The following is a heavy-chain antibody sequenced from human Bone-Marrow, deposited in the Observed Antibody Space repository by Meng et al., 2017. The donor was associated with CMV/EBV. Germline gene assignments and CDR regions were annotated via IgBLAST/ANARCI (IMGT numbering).Heavy chain of an antibody. D-gene: IGHD1-26*01. CDR3: ASMWEGGY. V-gene: IGHV3-7*01. Sequence: GESLKISCAASGFTFSSYSMNWVRQAPGKGLEWVADIEGDGNTKYYADSVKGRFTISRDNAKRSLYLQLNALRVEDTAMYYCASMWEGGYWGQGTLVTVSS. CDR2: IEGDGNTK. J-gene: IGHJ4*02. CDR1: GFTFSSYS.